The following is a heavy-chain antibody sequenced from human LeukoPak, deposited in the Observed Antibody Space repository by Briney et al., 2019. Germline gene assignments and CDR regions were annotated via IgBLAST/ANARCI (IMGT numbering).Heavy chain of an antibody. CDR2: ISYDGSNK. CDR3: AKPPYHGDYDEDY. V-gene: IGHV3-30*18. D-gene: IGHD4-17*01. Sequence: GGSLRLSCAASGFTFSSYGMHWVRQAPGKGLEWVAVISYDGSNKYYADSVKGRFTISRDNSKNTLYLQMNSLRAEDTAVYYCAKPPYHGDYDEDYWGQGTLVTVSS. CDR1: GFTFSSYG. J-gene: IGHJ4*02.